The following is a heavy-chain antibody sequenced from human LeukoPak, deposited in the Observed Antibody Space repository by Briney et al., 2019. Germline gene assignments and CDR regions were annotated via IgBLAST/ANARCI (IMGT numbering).Heavy chain of an antibody. Sequence: GGSLRLSCAASGFTFSSYWLGWVRQAPAKGLEWVANIKQDGRERYYADSVRGRFTIFRDNAKNTLYLQVNSLRAEDTAVYYCAREGMDTAMVTFFYWGQGTLVTVSS. J-gene: IGHJ4*02. CDR1: GFTFSSYW. CDR2: IKQDGRER. V-gene: IGHV3-7*01. CDR3: AREGMDTAMVTFFY. D-gene: IGHD5-18*01.